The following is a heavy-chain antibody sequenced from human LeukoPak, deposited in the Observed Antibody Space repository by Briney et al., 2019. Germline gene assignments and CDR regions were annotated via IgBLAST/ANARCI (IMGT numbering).Heavy chain of an antibody. V-gene: IGHV3-33*01. CDR3: ARDLAVGYYDSSGHYPLFQH. J-gene: IGHJ1*01. D-gene: IGHD3-22*01. CDR2: IWYDGSNK. CDR1: GFTFSSYG. Sequence: GGSLRLSCAASGFTFSSYGMHWVRQAPGKGLEWVAVIWYDGSNKYYADSVKGRFTISRDNSKNTLYLQMNSLRAEDTAVYYCARDLAVGYYDSSGHYPLFQHWGQGTLVTVSS.